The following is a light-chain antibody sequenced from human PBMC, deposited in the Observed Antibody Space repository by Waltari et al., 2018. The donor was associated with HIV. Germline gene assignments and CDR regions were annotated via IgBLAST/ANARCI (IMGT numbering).Light chain of an antibody. CDR2: DVS. CDR1: RSDVESYNS. Sequence: QSALTQPASVSGSPGQSITIPCTGTRSDVESYNSVSWYQQHPGKAPKLIIYDVSKRPSGVSNHFSGSKSGNTASLTVSGLQAEDEADYYCCSYAGSSTWVFGGGTRLTVL. J-gene: IGLJ3*02. V-gene: IGLV2-23*02. CDR3: CSYAGSSTWV.